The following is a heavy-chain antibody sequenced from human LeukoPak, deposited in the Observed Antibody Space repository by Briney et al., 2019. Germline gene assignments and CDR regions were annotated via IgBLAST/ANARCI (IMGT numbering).Heavy chain of an antibody. V-gene: IGHV3-48*03. CDR2: ISSSGSTI. Sequence: GGSLRLSCAASGFTFSSYEMNWVRQAPGKGLEWVSYISSSGSTIYYADSVKGRFTISRDNSENTLYLQMNSLRAEDTAVYYCAKRRGLELLYYYYMDVWGKGTTVTVSS. CDR3: AKRRGLELLYYYYMDV. D-gene: IGHD1-7*01. CDR1: GFTFSSYE. J-gene: IGHJ6*03.